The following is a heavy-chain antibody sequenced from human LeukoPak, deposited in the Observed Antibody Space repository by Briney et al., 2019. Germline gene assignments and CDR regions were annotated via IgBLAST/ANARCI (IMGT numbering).Heavy chain of an antibody. CDR3: ARVVDTTAAGGQFDY. V-gene: IGHV4-31*03. CDR2: IHYSGNT. Sequence: SETLSLTCYVSGGSISGGGYYWTWIRQHPGKGLEWIGYIHYSGNTYYNASLMSRVSISIDTSKNEFSLKLSAVTAADTAVYYCARVVDTTAAGGQFDYWGQGALVTVSS. D-gene: IGHD6-13*01. CDR1: GGSISGGGYY. J-gene: IGHJ4*02.